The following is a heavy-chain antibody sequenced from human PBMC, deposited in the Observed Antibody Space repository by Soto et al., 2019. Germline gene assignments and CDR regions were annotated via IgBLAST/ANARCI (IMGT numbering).Heavy chain of an antibody. CDR3: ARVPDYDILTGYEYYYYGMDV. Sequence: QVTLKESGPVLVKPTETLTLTCTVSGFSLRNSRMGVSWIRQPPGKALEWLAHIFSNDEKSYSTSLKSRLTTSRDTSKSQVVLTMTNMEPVDTATYYCARVPDYDILTGYEYYYYGMDVWGQGTTVTVSS. CDR1: GFSLRNSRMG. V-gene: IGHV2-26*01. D-gene: IGHD3-9*01. J-gene: IGHJ6*02. CDR2: IFSNDEK.